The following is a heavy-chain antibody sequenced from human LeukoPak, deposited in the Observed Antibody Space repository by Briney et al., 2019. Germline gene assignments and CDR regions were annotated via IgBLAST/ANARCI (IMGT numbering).Heavy chain of an antibody. CDR2: ISGSGSST. CDR3: AKARYCSGGSCYLDY. V-gene: IGHV3-23*01. D-gene: IGHD2-15*01. J-gene: IGHJ4*02. Sequence: GGSLRLSCGASGFTFSSYAMNWVRQAPGKGLEWVSGISGSGSSTYYADSVKGRFTISRDNSKNTLYLQMNSLRAEDTAIYYCAKARYCSGGSCYLDYWGQGTLVTVSS. CDR1: GFTFSSYA.